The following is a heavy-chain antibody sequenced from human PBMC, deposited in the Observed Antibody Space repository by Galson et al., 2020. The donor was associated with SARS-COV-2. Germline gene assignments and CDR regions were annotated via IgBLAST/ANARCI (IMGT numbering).Heavy chain of an antibody. Sequence: GESLKISCKVSGYTLTELSMHWVRQAPGKGLEWMGGFDPEDGETIYAQKFQGRVTMTEDTSTDTAYMELSSLRSEDTAVYYCATATAVAGQGGYYYYYYGMDVWGQGTTVTVSS. CDR1: GYTLTELS. J-gene: IGHJ6*02. D-gene: IGHD6-19*01. CDR3: ATATAVAGQGGYYYYYYGMDV. CDR2: FDPEDGET. V-gene: IGHV1-24*01.